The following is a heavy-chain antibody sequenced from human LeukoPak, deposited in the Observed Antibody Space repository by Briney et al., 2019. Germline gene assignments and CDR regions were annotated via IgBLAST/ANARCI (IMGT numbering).Heavy chain of an antibody. J-gene: IGHJ4*02. Sequence: GGSLRLSCAASGFTFSSYAMSWVRQAPGKGLEWVSAISGSGGSTYYADSVKGRFTISRDDSKNTVYLQMNSLKTEDTAVYYCTTNGNDYWGQGTLVTVSS. D-gene: IGHD1-14*01. CDR3: TTNGNDY. CDR2: ISGSGGST. CDR1: GFTFSSYA. V-gene: IGHV3-23*01.